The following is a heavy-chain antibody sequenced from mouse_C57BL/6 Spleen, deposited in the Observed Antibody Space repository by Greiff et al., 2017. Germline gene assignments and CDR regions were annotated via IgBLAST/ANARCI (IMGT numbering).Heavy chain of an antibody. CDR3: ARVYYGNYSDY. CDR1: GFNIKDYY. CDR2: IDPEDGET. J-gene: IGHJ3*01. D-gene: IGHD2-1*01. V-gene: IGHV14-2*01. Sequence: VQLQQSGAELVKPGASVKLSCTASGFNIKDYYMHWVKQRPEQGLEWIGRIDPEDGETKYASKFQGKATITADTSSNTAFLQRSSLTSEDTAVYCCARVYYGNYSDYWGQGTLVTVSA.